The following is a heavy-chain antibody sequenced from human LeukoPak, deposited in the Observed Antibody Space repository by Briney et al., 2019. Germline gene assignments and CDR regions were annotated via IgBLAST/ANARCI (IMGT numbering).Heavy chain of an antibody. V-gene: IGHV3-30*02. CDR2: VRSDGTTK. CDR3: AKDQPRAYFDY. Sequence: GGSLRLSCAASGFTFSSHGMHWVRQAPGKGLEWVAFVRSDGTTKYYADSVKGRFTISGDNSKNTMYLQMNSLRAEDTAVYFCAKDQPRAYFDYWDQGTLVTVSS. CDR1: GFTFSSHG. D-gene: IGHD2-2*01. J-gene: IGHJ4*02.